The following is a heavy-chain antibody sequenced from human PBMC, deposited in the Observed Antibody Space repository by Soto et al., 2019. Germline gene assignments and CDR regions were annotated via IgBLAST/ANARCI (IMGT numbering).Heavy chain of an antibody. Sequence: PETLSLTCTLSGASIRSSGDDWAWIRQSPGKGLEWIGSFHSSGNTYYNPSLKSRVAIFVDTSKNQFSLKLRSVTAADTAMFYCARHVGGLGDLAYHYYYYGMDVWGQGTTVTVS. V-gene: IGHV4-39*01. CDR2: FHSSGNT. CDR1: GASIRSSGDD. D-gene: IGHD3-3*02. CDR3: ARHVGGLGDLAYHYYYYGMDV. J-gene: IGHJ6*02.